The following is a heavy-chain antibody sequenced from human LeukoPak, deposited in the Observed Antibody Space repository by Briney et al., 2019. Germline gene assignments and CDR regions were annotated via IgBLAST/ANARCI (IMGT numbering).Heavy chain of an antibody. D-gene: IGHD3-10*01. CDR2: ISYDGSNK. CDR1: GFTFSSYA. V-gene: IGHV3-30-3*01. Sequence: GGSLRLSCAASGFTFSSYAMHWVRQAPGKGLERVAVISYDGSNKYYADSVKGRFTISRDNSKNTLYLQMNSLRAEDTAVYYCARDLRPDGSGSEHDYWGQGTLVTVSS. J-gene: IGHJ4*02. CDR3: ARDLRPDGSGSEHDY.